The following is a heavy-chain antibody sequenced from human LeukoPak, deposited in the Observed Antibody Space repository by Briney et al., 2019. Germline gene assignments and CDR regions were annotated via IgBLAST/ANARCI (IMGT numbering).Heavy chain of an antibody. CDR1: GFIFRDFD. D-gene: IGHD1-26*01. J-gene: IGHJ1*01. CDR3: ARIGSTGTYNRDFQY. CDR2: IGESGSPV. V-gene: IGHV3-48*03. Sequence: PGGSLRLSCGGSGFIFRDFDMTWVRQTAGRGLEWLSYIGESGSPVFYADSVKGRFSVSRDNAKKSLFLQMNGLRVEDTVIYYCARIGSTGTYNRDFQYWGPGTLVVVSS.